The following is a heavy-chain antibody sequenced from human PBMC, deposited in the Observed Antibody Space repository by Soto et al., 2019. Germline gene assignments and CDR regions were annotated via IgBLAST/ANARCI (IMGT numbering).Heavy chain of an antibody. V-gene: IGHV1-69*13. D-gene: IGHD5-18*01. Sequence: SVKVSCKASGGTFSSYAISWVRQAPGQGLEWMGGIIPIFGTANYAQKFQGRVTITADESTSTAYMELSSLRSEDTAVYYCARTVGGDSYGSVEYYYGMDVWGQGTTVTFSS. CDR2: IIPIFGTA. CDR1: GGTFSSYA. CDR3: ARTVGGDSYGSVEYYYGMDV. J-gene: IGHJ6*02.